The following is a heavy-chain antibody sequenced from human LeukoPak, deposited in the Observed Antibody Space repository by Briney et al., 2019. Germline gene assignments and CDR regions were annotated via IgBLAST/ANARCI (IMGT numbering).Heavy chain of an antibody. D-gene: IGHD3-16*01. CDR2: IGTVGDT. V-gene: IGHV3-13*01. CDR1: GFTFSDYD. J-gene: IGHJ3*02. Sequence: GGSLRLSCAASGFTFSDYDMHWVGQVTGRGLEWVSTIGTVGDTYYRDSVTGRFTISRENANNSLYLQMNSLRGGDTAVYYCARFGPDAFDIWGPGTMVTVSS. CDR3: ARFGPDAFDI.